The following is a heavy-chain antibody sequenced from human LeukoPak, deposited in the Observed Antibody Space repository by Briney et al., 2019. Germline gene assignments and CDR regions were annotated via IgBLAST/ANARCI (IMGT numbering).Heavy chain of an antibody. V-gene: IGHV4-61*08. CDR3: ARGQRQLAFDY. J-gene: IGHJ4*02. CDR2: IYYSGST. D-gene: IGHD6-13*01. CDR1: GGSISSGDYY. Sequence: PSQTLSLTCTVSGGSISSGDYYWSWIRQPPGKGLEWIGYIYYSGSTNYNPSLKSRVTISVDTSKNQFSLKLSSVTAADTAVYYCARGQRQLAFDYWGQGTLVTVSS.